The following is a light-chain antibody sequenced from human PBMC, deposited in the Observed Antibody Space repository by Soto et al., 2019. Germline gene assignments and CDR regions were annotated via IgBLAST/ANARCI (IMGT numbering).Light chain of an antibody. Sequence: EIVMTQSPATLSVSPGERATLSCRASQSVSSNLAWYQQKPGQAPRLLIYGASTRATDIPARFSGSGSGTEFTLTISSLQSEDFAVYYCHQYNHSPTWTFGQGTKVDIK. J-gene: IGKJ1*01. CDR3: HQYNHSPTWT. CDR1: QSVSSN. CDR2: GAS. V-gene: IGKV3-15*01.